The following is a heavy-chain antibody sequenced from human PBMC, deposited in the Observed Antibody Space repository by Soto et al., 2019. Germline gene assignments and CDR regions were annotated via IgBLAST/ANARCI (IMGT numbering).Heavy chain of an antibody. V-gene: IGHV4-30-2*01. CDR3: TTQGFGGLHGLVDV. Sequence: SETLSLTCAVSGGSISSGGYSWSWIRQPPGKGLEWIGYIYHSGSTYYNPSLKSRVSISVDTSKNQFSLKLTSVTAADTAVYYCTTQGFGGLHGLVDVWGQGTTVTVSS. CDR2: IYHSGST. CDR1: GGSISSGGYS. J-gene: IGHJ6*02. D-gene: IGHD3-10*01.